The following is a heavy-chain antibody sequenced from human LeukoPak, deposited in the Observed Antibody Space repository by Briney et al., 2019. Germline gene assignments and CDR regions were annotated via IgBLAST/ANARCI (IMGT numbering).Heavy chain of an antibody. D-gene: IGHD6-19*01. J-gene: IGHJ4*02. CDR2: IHYSGKV. CDR3: ARQSGDQSSAWYFDA. V-gene: IGHV4-39*01. CDR1: GGSLSSSGHW. Sequence: SETLSLTCTVSGGSLSSSGHWWVWIRQPPGKGLEWIGSIHYSGKVYYNPSLKSRVTTSVDTSTDQLSLRLSSATAADTAIYYCARQSGDQSSAWYFDAWGQGTLVTVSS.